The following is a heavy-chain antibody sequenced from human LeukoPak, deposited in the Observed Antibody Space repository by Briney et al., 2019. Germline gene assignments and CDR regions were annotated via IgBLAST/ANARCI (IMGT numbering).Heavy chain of an antibody. D-gene: IGHD3-9*01. Sequence: GGSLRLSCAASGFTFSSYEMNWVRQAPGKGLEWASYISGSGSTIYYADSVKGRFTISRDNAKNSLYLQMNSLRDEDTAVYYCVRDPRTGYHFDYWGQGTLVTVSS. CDR1: GFTFSSYE. J-gene: IGHJ4*02. CDR3: VRDPRTGYHFDY. CDR2: ISGSGSTI. V-gene: IGHV3-48*03.